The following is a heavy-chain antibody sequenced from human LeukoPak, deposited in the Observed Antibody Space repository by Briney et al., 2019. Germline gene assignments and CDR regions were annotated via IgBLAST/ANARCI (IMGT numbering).Heavy chain of an antibody. J-gene: IGHJ4*02. CDR1: GFSFSDYS. Sequence: GGSLRLSCAASGFSFSDYSMNWVRQAPGKGLEWVSYISSSSSSRYYADSVKGRFTISRDNSKNTLYLQMNSLRAEDTAVYYCAKNAHDFGDSKIDYWGQGTLVTVSS. D-gene: IGHD4-17*01. CDR3: AKNAHDFGDSKIDY. CDR2: ISSSSSSR. V-gene: IGHV3-48*01.